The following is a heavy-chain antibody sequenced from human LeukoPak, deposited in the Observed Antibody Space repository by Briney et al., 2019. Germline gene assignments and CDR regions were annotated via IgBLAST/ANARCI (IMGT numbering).Heavy chain of an antibody. CDR2: IYYSGST. CDR1: GGSISSYY. CDR3: ASTSYGDYTFDY. Sequence: SETLSLTCTVSGGSISSYYWSWIRQPPGKGLEYIGYIYYSGSTNYNPSLKSRVTISVDTSKNQFSLKLGSVTAADTAVYYCASTSYGDYTFDYWGQGTLVTVSS. V-gene: IGHV4-59*08. D-gene: IGHD4-17*01. J-gene: IGHJ4*02.